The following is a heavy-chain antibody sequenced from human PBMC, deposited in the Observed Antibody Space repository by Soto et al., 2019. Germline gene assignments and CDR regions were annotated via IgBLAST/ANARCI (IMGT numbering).Heavy chain of an antibody. J-gene: IGHJ5*02. CDR2: IYATGTT. CDR1: GASISGYY. V-gene: IGHV4-4*07. CDR3: VRDGTKTLRDWFDP. D-gene: IGHD1-1*01. Sequence: SETLSVTCTVSGASISGYYWSWIRKSAGKGLEWIGRIYATGTTDYNPSLKSRVMMSVDTSKKQFSLKLRSVTAADTAVYYCVRDGTKTLRDWFDPWGQGISVTVSS.